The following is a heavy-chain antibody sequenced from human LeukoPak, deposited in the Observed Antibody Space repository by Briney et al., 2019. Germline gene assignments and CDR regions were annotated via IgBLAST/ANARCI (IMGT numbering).Heavy chain of an antibody. J-gene: IGHJ6*03. CDR3: AIRVATINYYYYYMDV. CDR2: IYYSGST. V-gene: IGHV4-39*01. D-gene: IGHD5-12*01. Sequence: SETLSLTCTVSGGSISSSSYYWGWIRQPPGKGLEWIGGIYYSGSTYYNPSLKSRVTISVDTSKNQFSLKLSSVTAADTAVYYCAIRVATINYYYYYMDVWGKGTTVTVSS. CDR1: GGSISSSSYY.